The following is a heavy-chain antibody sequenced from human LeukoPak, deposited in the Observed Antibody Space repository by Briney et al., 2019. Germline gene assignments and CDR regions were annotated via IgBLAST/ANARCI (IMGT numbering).Heavy chain of an antibody. CDR3: ARDSGTTGEVKFDP. V-gene: IGHV4-4*07. J-gene: IGHJ5*02. Sequence: SETLSLTCTVSGDSISRYYWSWIPQPAGKGLEVIGRIYNGGIITYNPSLKSRVTMSIDTSNNQFSLRLRFVTAADTAVYYCARDSGTTGEVKFDPWGQGTLVTVSS. CDR2: IYNGGII. CDR1: GDSISRYY. D-gene: IGHD3-10*01.